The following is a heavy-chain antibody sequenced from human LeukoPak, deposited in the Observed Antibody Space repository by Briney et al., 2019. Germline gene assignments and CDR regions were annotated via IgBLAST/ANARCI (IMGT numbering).Heavy chain of an antibody. CDR2: IYHSGST. Sequence: PSETLSLTCTVSGGSISSYYWGWIRQPPGKGLEWIGEIYHSGSTNYNPSLKSRVTISVDKSKNQFSLKLSSVTAADTAVYYCARVLEGDFDYWGQGTLVTVSS. CDR1: GGSISSYY. V-gene: IGHV4-59*12. D-gene: IGHD3-3*01. J-gene: IGHJ4*02. CDR3: ARVLEGDFDY.